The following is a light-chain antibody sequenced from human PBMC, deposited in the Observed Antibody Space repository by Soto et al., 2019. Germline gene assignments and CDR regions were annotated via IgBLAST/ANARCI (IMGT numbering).Light chain of an antibody. CDR1: QSIARF. J-gene: IGKJ4*01. CDR3: QQTYGIPLT. V-gene: IGKV1-39*01. CDR2: TAS. Sequence: IPMTQFPNSPSSLLWEKDNIPFPASQSIARFLNWYQQKPGKAPKLLIYTASNLQSGVPSRFSGSGSGTDFTLTISSLQPADFATYYCQQTYGIPLTFGGGTKVDIK.